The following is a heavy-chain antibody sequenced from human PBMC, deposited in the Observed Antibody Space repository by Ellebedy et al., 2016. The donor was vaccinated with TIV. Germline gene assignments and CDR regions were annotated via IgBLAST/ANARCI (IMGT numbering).Heavy chain of an antibody. J-gene: IGHJ6*03. CDR1: GFTFSSYA. CDR2: ISGSGGST. Sequence: GGSLRLXCAASGFTFSSYAMSWVRQAPGKGLEWVSAISGSGGSTYYADSLKGRLTISRDNAKNSLYLQMYSLRAEDTAIYYCARDACSGGSCQLYYYYMDVWGKGTTVTVSS. D-gene: IGHD2-15*01. V-gene: IGHV3-23*01. CDR3: ARDACSGGSCQLYYYYMDV.